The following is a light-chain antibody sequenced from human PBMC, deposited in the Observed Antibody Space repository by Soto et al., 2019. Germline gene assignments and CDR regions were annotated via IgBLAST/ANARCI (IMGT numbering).Light chain of an antibody. CDR3: QHYNNWPPYA. CDR2: GAS. Sequence: EIVMTQSTATLSVSPGERATLSCRASQSVGSNLAWYQQKPGQAPRLLIYGASTRTTAIPARFSGSGSGTEFTLTISSLQSEDFAVYYCQHYNNWPPYAFGQGTKLEIK. J-gene: IGKJ2*01. V-gene: IGKV3-15*01. CDR1: QSVGSN.